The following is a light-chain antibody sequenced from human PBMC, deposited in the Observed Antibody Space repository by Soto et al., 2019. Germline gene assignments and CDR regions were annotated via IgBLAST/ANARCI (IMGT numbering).Light chain of an antibody. CDR2: DAS. CDR1: QSVGSG. CDR3: QQRARWPLT. V-gene: IGKV3-11*01. J-gene: IGKJ4*01. Sequence: ETVLTQSPATLSFSPGERATLSCRASQSVGSGLAWYQQKPGQAPRLLLYDASTRATGIPARFSGSGSGTDFTLTISGLEPEDFAVFYCQQRARWPLTFGGGTKVESK.